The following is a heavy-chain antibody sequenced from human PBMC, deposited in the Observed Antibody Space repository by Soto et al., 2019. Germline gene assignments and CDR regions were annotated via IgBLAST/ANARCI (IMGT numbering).Heavy chain of an antibody. V-gene: IGHV3-15*01. Sequence: GGSMRLSCEASGFTFGNAYMNWVRQAPEKGLGWVGRIKTNTDYRTTDYATPVKGRFLISRDDSKETLFLQMNSLKTEDTAVYFCCTDVQGKSYYYGSGYFPDWGQGTLVTVSS. CDR3: CTDVQGKSYYYGSGYFPD. D-gene: IGHD3-22*01. J-gene: IGHJ4*02. CDR2: IKTNTDYRTT. CDR1: GFTFGNAY.